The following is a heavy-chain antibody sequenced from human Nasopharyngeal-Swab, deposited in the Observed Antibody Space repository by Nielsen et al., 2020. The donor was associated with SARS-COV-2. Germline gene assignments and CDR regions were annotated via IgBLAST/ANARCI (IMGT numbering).Heavy chain of an antibody. J-gene: IGHJ4*02. CDR1: GFTFSSYW. D-gene: IGHD5-12*01. Sequence: GGSLRLSCAASGFTFSSYWMHWVRQAPGKGLAWVSRIDSDGSSTIYADSVKGRFTISRDNAKNTLYLQMNSLRAEYTAVYYCARATNLGGSLWVPDYWGQGTLVTVSS. V-gene: IGHV3-74*01. CDR3: ARATNLGGSLWVPDY. CDR2: IDSDGSST.